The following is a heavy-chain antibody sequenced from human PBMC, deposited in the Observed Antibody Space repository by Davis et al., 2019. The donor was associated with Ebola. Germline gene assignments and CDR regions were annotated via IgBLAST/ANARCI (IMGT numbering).Heavy chain of an antibody. CDR1: GGTFSSYA. CDR2: IIPIFGPA. CDR3: ARVVTMVRSTGWFDP. V-gene: IGHV1-69*13. Sequence: AASVKVSCKASGGTFSSYAISWVRQAPGQGLEWMGGIIPIFGPANYAQKFQGRVTITADESTSTAYMELSSLRSDDTAVYYCARVVTMVRSTGWFDPWGQGTLVTVSS. J-gene: IGHJ5*02. D-gene: IGHD3-10*01.